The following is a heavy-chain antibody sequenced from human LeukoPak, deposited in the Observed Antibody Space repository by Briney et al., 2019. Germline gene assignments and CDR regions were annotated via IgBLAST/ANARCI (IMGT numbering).Heavy chain of an antibody. CDR1: GFPFSSYW. CDR3: AREDYYGSVNYVAWGGPFDV. CDR2: IKQDGGEK. V-gene: IGHV3-7*01. Sequence: QPGGALVLSCAASGFPFSSYWMTGGRQAPGKGQEWVANIKQDGGEKYDVDSVKGRFTISTDNANNSVYLQISSLRAEDTAAYYCAREDYYGSVNYVAWGGPFDVWGQGTTVTVSS. D-gene: IGHD3-10*01. J-gene: IGHJ3*01.